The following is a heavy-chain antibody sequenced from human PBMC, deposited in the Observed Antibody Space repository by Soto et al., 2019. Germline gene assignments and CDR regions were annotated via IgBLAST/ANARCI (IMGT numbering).Heavy chain of an antibody. CDR2: IYWDDDK. V-gene: IGHV2-5*02. CDR3: AHRLAATGLFDY. Sequence: GPTLVNPTQTLTLTRTFSGFSLSTRGVGVGLVRQPPGKALEWLALIYWDDDKRYSPSLKSRLTITKDTSKNQVVLTMTNMDPVDTATYYCAHRLAATGLFDYWGQGTLVTVSS. J-gene: IGHJ4*02. D-gene: IGHD6-13*01. CDR1: GFSLSTRGVG.